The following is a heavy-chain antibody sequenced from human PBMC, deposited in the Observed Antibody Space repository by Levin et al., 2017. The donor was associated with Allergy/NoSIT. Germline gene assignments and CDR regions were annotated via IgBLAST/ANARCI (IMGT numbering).Heavy chain of an antibody. CDR3: ARDEFGSGWYGEFEY. Sequence: RGESLKISCKASGYMFRTYYMHWVRQAPGQGPEWMGIINPSDGTTNYAQKFQGRVTMTRDTSTSTVYMELSSLSSEDTAVYYCARDEFGSGWYGEFEYWGQGTLVTVSS. CDR1: GYMFRTYY. J-gene: IGHJ4*02. V-gene: IGHV1-46*01. D-gene: IGHD6-19*01. CDR2: INPSDGTT.